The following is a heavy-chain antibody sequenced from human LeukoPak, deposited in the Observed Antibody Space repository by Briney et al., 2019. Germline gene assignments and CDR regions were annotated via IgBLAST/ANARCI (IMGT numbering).Heavy chain of an antibody. D-gene: IGHD5-12*01. CDR3: ARARGEVAIDY. J-gene: IGHJ4*02. Sequence: SETLSLTCTVSGGSISSYYWTWIRQPPGKGLEWIGEVNHSGNTNYNPSLKSRVSISADTSKNQFSLKLTSVTAADTAVYYCARARGEVAIDYWGQGTLVTVSS. V-gene: IGHV4-34*01. CDR2: VNHSGNT. CDR1: GGSISSYY.